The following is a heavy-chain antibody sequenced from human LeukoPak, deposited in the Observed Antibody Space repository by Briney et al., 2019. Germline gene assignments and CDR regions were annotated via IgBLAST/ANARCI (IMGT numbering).Heavy chain of an antibody. V-gene: IGHV3-66*01. D-gene: IGHD4-23*01. Sequence: GGSLTLSCAAAGFTFSSNYMSWVRQAPGKGLEWASVIYSGGSTYYADSVKGRFTISRDNSKNTLYLQMNSLRAEDTAVYYCARGLRWPFDYWGQGTLVTVSS. CDR2: IYSGGST. J-gene: IGHJ4*02. CDR1: GFTFSSNY. CDR3: ARGLRWPFDY.